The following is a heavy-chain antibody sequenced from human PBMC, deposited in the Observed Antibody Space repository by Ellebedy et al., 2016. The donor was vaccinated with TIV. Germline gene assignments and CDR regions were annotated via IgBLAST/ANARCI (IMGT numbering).Heavy chain of an antibody. CDR3: AREQSPYYEILTGSFDY. D-gene: IGHD3-9*01. CDR2: IWYDGFNK. Sequence: PGGSLRLSCAASGFSFSSYGMHWVRQAPGKGLEWVAVIWYDGFNKDYADSVKGRFTISRDNSKSTLYLEMKSLRVEDTAVYYCAREQSPYYEILTGSFDYWGQGALVTVSS. J-gene: IGHJ4*02. V-gene: IGHV3-33*01. CDR1: GFSFSSYG.